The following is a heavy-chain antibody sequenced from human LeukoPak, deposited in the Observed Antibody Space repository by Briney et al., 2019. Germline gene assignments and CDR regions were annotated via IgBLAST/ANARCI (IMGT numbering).Heavy chain of an antibody. CDR3: ARYFDWLDAFDI. V-gene: IGHV4-30-4*01. Sequence: SETLPLTCTVSGGSISSGDYYWSWIRQPPGKGLEWIGYIYYSGSTYYNPSLKSRVTISVDTSKNQFSLKLSSVTAADTAVYYCARYFDWLDAFDIWGQGILATVSS. CDR2: IYYSGST. CDR1: GGSISSGDYY. D-gene: IGHD3-9*01. J-gene: IGHJ4*02.